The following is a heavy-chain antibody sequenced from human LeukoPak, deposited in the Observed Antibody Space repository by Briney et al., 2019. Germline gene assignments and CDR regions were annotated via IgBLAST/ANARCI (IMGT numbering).Heavy chain of an antibody. J-gene: IGHJ6*03. V-gene: IGHV4-4*02. CDR1: GGSISSSNW. Sequence: PSETLSLTCAVSGGSISSSNWWSWVRQPPGKGLEWIGEIYHSGSTNYNPSLKSRVTISVDTSKNQFSLKLSSVTAADTAVYYCARDYRVYSSSSRLFLWYYYYMDVWGKGTTVTVSS. CDR2: IYHSGST. CDR3: ARDYRVYSSSSRLFLWYYYYMDV. D-gene: IGHD6-6*01.